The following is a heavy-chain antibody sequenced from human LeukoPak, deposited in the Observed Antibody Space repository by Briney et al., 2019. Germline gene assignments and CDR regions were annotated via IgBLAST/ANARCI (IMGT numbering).Heavy chain of an antibody. D-gene: IGHD2-2*01. J-gene: IGHJ4*02. CDR3: ARSYCSSTSCLNYFDY. V-gene: IGHV1-69*04. CDR2: IIPVLNIT. Sequence: SVTVSFKTSGGTFINSAITWVRQAPGQGLEWMGRIIPVLNITTYAQKFQGSVTITADKSTSTAYMELGSLRSEDTAVYYCARSYCSSTSCLNYFDYWGQGTLVTVSS. CDR1: GGTFINSA.